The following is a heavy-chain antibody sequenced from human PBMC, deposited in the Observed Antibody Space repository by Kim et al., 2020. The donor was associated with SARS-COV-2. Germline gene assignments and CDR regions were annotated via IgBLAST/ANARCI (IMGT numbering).Heavy chain of an antibody. CDR2: ISAYNGNT. Sequence: ASVKVSCKASGYTFTSYGISWVRQAPGQGLEWMGWISAYNGNTNYAQKLQGRVTMTTDTSTSTAYMELRSLRSDDTAVYYCARGQSSYCSSTSCYTWFDPWGQGTLGTVSS. CDR1: GYTFTSYG. J-gene: IGHJ5*02. D-gene: IGHD2-2*02. V-gene: IGHV1-18*04. CDR3: ARGQSSYCSSTSCYTWFDP.